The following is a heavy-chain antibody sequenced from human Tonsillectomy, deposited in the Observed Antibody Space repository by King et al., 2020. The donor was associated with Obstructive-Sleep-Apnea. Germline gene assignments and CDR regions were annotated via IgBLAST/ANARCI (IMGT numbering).Heavy chain of an antibody. CDR1: VGSISSYY. D-gene: IGHD2-21*02. V-gene: IGHV4-59*01. Sequence: VHLQESGPGLVKPSETLSLTCTVSVGSISSYYWSWIRQPPGKGLEWIGYIYYSGSTNYNPSLKSRVTISVATSKNQFSLKLSSVTAADTAVYYCARSPYCGGDCLLDLWGRGTLVTVSS. CDR2: IYYSGST. CDR3: ARSPYCGGDCLLDL. J-gene: IGHJ2*01.